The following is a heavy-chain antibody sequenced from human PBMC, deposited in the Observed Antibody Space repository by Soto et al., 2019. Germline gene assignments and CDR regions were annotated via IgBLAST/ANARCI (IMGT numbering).Heavy chain of an antibody. J-gene: IGHJ4*02. Sequence: PSETLSLTCAVYGGSFSGYYWSWIRQPPGKGLEWIGEINHSGSTNYNPSLKSRVTISVDTSKNQFSLELSSVTAADTAVYYCARGTTGSGSYFGYWGQGTLVTVSS. V-gene: IGHV4-34*01. CDR3: ARGTTGSGSYFGY. CDR2: INHSGST. CDR1: GGSFSGYY. D-gene: IGHD1-26*01.